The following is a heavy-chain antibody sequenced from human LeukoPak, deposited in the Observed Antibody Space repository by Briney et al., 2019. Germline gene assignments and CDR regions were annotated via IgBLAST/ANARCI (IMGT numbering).Heavy chain of an antibody. V-gene: IGHV3-9*01. J-gene: IGHJ4*02. CDR2: ISWNSGSI. Sequence: GRSLRLSCAASGFTFDDYAIHWVRQAPGKGLEWVSGISWNSGSIGYADSVKGRFTISRDNAKNSLYLQMNSLRAEDTALYYCAKDSSAAAGTDFDYWGQGTLVTVSS. CDR3: AKDSSAAAGTDFDY. D-gene: IGHD6-13*01. CDR1: GFTFDDYA.